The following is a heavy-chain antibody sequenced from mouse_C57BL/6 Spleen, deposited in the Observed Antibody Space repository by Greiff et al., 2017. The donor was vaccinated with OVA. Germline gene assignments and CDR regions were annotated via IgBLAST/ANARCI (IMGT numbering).Heavy chain of an antibody. CDR3: ARERGFITTAEGYFDV. D-gene: IGHD1-1*01. Sequence: EVMLVESEGGLVQPGSSMKLSCTASGFTFSDYYMAWVRQVPEKGLEWVANINYDGSSTYYLDSLKSRFIISRDNAKNILYLQMSSLKSEDTATYYCARERGFITTAEGYFDVWGTGTTVTVSS. CDR2: INYDGSST. CDR1: GFTFSDYY. V-gene: IGHV5-16*01. J-gene: IGHJ1*03.